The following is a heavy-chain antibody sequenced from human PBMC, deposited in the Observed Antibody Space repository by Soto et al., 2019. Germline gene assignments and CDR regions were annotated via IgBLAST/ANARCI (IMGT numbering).Heavy chain of an antibody. J-gene: IGHJ6*02. V-gene: IGHV3-21*01. CDR2: ISSSSSYI. D-gene: IGHD2-15*01. CDR3: ARYCSGGSCYHYYYYGTDV. CDR1: GFTFSSYS. Sequence: GSLRLSCAASGFTFSSYSMNWVRQAPGKGLEWVSSISSSSSYIYYADSVKGRFTISRDNAKNSLYLQMNSLRAEDTAVYYCARYCSGGSCYHYYYYGTDVWGQGTTVTVSS.